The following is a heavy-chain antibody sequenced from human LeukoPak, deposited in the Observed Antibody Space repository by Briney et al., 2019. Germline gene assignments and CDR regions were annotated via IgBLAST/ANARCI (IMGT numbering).Heavy chain of an antibody. V-gene: IGHV4-39*01. CDR1: GGSISSSSYY. CDR3: ARVDDNYYGSGCYQVIRY. Sequence: PSETLSLTCTVSGGSISSSSYYWGWIRQPPGKGLEWIGSIYYSGSTYYNPSLKSRVTISVDTSKNQFSLKLSSVTAADTAVYYCARVDDNYYGSGCYQVIRYWGQGTLVTVSS. J-gene: IGHJ4*02. CDR2: IYYSGST. D-gene: IGHD3-10*01.